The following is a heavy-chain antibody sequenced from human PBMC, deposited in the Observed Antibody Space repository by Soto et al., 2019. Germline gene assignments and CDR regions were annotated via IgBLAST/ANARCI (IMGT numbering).Heavy chain of an antibody. CDR1: GFTFTRYS. V-gene: IGHV3-21*06. CDR3: ARESEDLTSNFDY. J-gene: IGHJ4*02. Sequence: GGSLRLSCAASGFTFTRYSMNGVRQAPGKGLEWVSSISSTTNYIYYGDSMKGRFTISRDNAKNSLYLEMNSLRAEDTAVYYCARESEDLTSNFDYWGQGTLVTVSS. CDR2: ISSTTNYI.